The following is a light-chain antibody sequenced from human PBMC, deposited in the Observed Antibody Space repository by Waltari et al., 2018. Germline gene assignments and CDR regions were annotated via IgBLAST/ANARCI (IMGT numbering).Light chain of an antibody. J-gene: IGLJ3*02. Sequence: QSALTQPRSVSGSPGQSVTISCTGTGSDVGGYNYVSWYQQHPGKAPKLVIYDVTKRPSGVPDRFSGSRSGNSASLTISGLQAEDEADYYCCSYAGTWVLGGGTKLTVL. CDR2: DVT. CDR3: CSYAGTWV. V-gene: IGLV2-11*01. CDR1: GSDVGGYNY.